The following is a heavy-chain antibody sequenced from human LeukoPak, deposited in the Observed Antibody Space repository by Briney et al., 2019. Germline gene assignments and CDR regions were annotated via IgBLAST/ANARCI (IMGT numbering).Heavy chain of an antibody. Sequence: GGSLRLSCAASGFTFINYAMSWVRQAPGKGLEWVSTSGSGGSTFYADSVKGRFTISRDNSKNTLYLQMNSLRAEDTAVYYCARDLTIFGVVRITGAFDIWGQGTMVTVSS. CDR1: GFTFINYA. D-gene: IGHD3-3*01. V-gene: IGHV3-23*01. CDR2: SGSGGST. CDR3: ARDLTIFGVVRITGAFDI. J-gene: IGHJ3*02.